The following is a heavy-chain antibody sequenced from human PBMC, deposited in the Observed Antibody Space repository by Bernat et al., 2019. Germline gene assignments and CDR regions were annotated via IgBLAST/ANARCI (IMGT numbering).Heavy chain of an antibody. CDR1: GGSISSGDYY. V-gene: IGHV4-30-4*01. J-gene: IGHJ3*02. CDR3: ARVNNYYDSSDDAFDI. CDR2: IYYSGST. Sequence: QVQLQESGPGLVKPSQTLSLTCTVSGGSISSGDYYWSWIRQPPGKGLEWIGCIYYSGSTYYNPSLKSRVTISVDTSKNQFSLKLSSVTAADTAVYYCARVNNYYDSSDDAFDIWGQGTMVTVSS. D-gene: IGHD3-22*01.